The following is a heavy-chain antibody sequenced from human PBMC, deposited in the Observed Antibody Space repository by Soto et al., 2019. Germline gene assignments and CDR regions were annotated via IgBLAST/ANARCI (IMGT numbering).Heavy chain of an antibody. J-gene: IGHJ4*02. CDR2: TYYRSKWYN. CDR1: GDSVSSNSAA. Sequence: PSQTLSLTCAISGDSVSSNSAAWNWIRQSPSRGLEWLGRTYYRSKWYNDYPVSMKSRIAINPDTSKNQFSLQLNSVTPEDTDIYYCARGVSGWYGGHDSWGQGTLVTVSS. CDR3: ARGVSGWYGGHDS. V-gene: IGHV6-1*01. D-gene: IGHD6-19*01.